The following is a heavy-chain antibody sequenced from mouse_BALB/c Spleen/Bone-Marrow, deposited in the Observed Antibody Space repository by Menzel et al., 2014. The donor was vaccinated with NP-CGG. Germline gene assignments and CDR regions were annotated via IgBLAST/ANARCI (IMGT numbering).Heavy chain of an antibody. V-gene: IGHV1-14*01. D-gene: IGHD2-1*01. Sequence: EVHLQQSGPDSVKPGVSLMMSCTSSGYTFTSYDMHWVKQEPGQGLEWMGYINPNNDGSKYNEKVNGKARLTSDKSSLTAYMQLSSLTSANSAVCDYARGNSYSMDYWSEGTTVTVS. CDR2: INPNNDGS. J-gene: IGHJ4*01. CDR3: ARGNSYSMDY. CDR1: GYTFTSYD.